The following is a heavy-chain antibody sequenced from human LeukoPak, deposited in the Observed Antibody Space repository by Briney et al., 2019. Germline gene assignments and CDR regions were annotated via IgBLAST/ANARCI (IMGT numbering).Heavy chain of an antibody. D-gene: IGHD2-2*01. CDR1: GYTFTSYG. V-gene: IGHV1-18*01. CDR2: ISAYNGNT. J-gene: IGHJ6*03. CDR3: ARRTGAVPAASDYYYYYMDV. Sequence: ASVKVSCKASGYTFTSYGISWVRQAPGQGLEWMGWISAYNGNTNYAQKLQGRVTMTTDTSTSTAYMELRSLRSDDTAVYYCARRTGAVPAASDYYYYYMDVWGKGTTVTVSS.